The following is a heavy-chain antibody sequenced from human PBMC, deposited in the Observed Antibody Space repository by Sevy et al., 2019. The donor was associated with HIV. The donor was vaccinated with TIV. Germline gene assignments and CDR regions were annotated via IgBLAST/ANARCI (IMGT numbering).Heavy chain of an antibody. CDR3: ARDGGYYYDSRGYYWLY. CDR2: IYYSWST. D-gene: IGHD3-22*01. V-gene: IGHV4-30-4*01. J-gene: IGHJ4*02. Sequence: SETLSLTCTVSGGSISSGDYYWSWIRQPPGKGLESIGYIYYSWSTYYNPSLKSRVTISVDTSKNQFSLKLSSVTAADTAVYYCARDGGYYYDSRGYYWLYWGQGTLVTVSS. CDR1: GGSISSGDYY.